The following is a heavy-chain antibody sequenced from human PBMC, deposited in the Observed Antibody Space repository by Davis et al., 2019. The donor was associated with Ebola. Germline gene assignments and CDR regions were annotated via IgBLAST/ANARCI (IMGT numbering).Heavy chain of an antibody. CDR1: GITFSRYS. D-gene: IGHD3-3*01. V-gene: IGHV3-48*02. CDR3: ARWSILGQ. Sequence: PAGSLRLSCAASGITFSRYSMNWVRQAPGTGLEWVAFISSGSFTIHYADSVKGRFTISRDNAKNSLFLQMNSLRDEDTAVYYCARWSILGQWGQGTLVTVSS. J-gene: IGHJ4*02. CDR2: ISSGSFTI.